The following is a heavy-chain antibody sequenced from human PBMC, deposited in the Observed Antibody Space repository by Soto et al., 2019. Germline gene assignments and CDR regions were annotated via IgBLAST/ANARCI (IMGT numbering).Heavy chain of an antibody. CDR1: GYTFTSYD. CDR3: ARADYDFWSGHQKNEDWFDP. Sequence: AASVKVSCKASGYTFTSYDINWVRQATGQGLEWMGWMNPNSGNTGYAQKFQGRVTMTRNTSISTAYMELSSLRSEDTAVYYCARADYDFWSGHQKNEDWFDPWGQGTLVTVSS. J-gene: IGHJ5*02. CDR2: MNPNSGNT. D-gene: IGHD3-3*01. V-gene: IGHV1-8*01.